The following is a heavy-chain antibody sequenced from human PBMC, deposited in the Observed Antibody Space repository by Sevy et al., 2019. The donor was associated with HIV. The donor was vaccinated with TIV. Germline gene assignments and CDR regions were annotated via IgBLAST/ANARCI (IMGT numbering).Heavy chain of an antibody. Sequence: GGSLRLSCAASGFTFSNYVMHWVRQAPGKGLEWVTFIASYGNDEDYADSVKGRFTISRDNSKNTLYLQMNSLRDEDTAVYYCAKEDTSGYFWGQGTLVTVSS. CDR3: AKEDTSGYF. CDR1: GFTFSNYV. D-gene: IGHD3-22*01. J-gene: IGHJ4*02. V-gene: IGHV3-30*04. CDR2: IASYGNDE.